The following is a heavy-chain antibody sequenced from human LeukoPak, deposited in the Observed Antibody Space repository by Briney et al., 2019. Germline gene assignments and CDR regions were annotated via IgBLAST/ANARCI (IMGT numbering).Heavy chain of an antibody. CDR1: GFPFSTYA. D-gene: IGHD1-1*01. Sequence: GGSLRLSCAATGFPFSTYAMSRVRQAPGKGLEWVSSISSSSSNIYYADSVKGRFTISRDNAKNSLYLQMNSLRVEDTAVYYCARCTTGRTFGSLREIKRSREIDYWGQGTLVTVSS. CDR2: ISSSSSNI. J-gene: IGHJ4*02. CDR3: ARCTTGRTFGSLREIKRSREIDY. V-gene: IGHV3-21*01.